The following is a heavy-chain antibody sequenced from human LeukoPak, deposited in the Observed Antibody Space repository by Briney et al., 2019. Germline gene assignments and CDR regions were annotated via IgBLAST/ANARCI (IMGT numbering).Heavy chain of an antibody. J-gene: IGHJ4*02. CDR3: AKAPGYSSSSFDY. CDR1: GGSFSGYY. D-gene: IGHD6-13*01. CDR2: INHSGST. V-gene: IGHV4-34*01. Sequence: PSETLSLTCAVYGGSFSGYYWSWIRQPPGKGLGWIGEINHSGSTNYNPSLKSRVTISVDTSKNQFSLKLSSVTAADTAVYYCAKAPGYSSSSFDYWGQGTLVTVSS.